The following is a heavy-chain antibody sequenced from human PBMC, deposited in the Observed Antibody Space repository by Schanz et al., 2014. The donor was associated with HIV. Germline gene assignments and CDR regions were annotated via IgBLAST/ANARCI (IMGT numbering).Heavy chain of an antibody. Sequence: EVQILESGGGFVQPGGSLRLSCVVSGLSFSTSMMNWVRQVPGKGLEWVSGISGSGGSPVYAGSVKGRFVISRDNSKNTLYLQMNSLRAEDTAIYYCAKTSITLGMDVWGQGTTVTVSS. D-gene: IGHD1-20*01. CDR3: AKTSITLGMDV. V-gene: IGHV3-23*01. CDR1: GLSFSTSM. CDR2: ISGSGGSP. J-gene: IGHJ6*02.